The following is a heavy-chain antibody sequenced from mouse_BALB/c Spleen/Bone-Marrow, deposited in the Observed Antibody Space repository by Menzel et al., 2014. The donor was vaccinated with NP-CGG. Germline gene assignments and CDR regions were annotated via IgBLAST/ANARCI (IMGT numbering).Heavy chain of an antibody. CDR1: GYTFTSYW. D-gene: IGHD1-1*01. CDR2: IYPSDSYT. V-gene: IGHV1-69*02. Sequence: VQLQQSGAELVRPGASVKLSCKASGYTFTSYWINWVKQRPGQGLEWIGNIYPSDSYTNYNQKFKDKATLTVDKSSSTAYMQLSSPTSEDSAVYYCTRKGYYGSSYVDYWGQGPTLTVSS. J-gene: IGHJ2*01. CDR3: TRKGYYGSSYVDY.